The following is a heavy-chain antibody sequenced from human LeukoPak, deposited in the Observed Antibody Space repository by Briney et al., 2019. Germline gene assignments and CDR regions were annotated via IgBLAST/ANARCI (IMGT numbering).Heavy chain of an antibody. CDR1: GFSLSTSGVG. Sequence: SGPTLVNPTQTLTLTCTFSGFSLSTSGVGVGWIRQPPGKAPEWLALIYWNDDNRYSPSLESRLSITRDTSKNQVVLTMTNMDPVDTATFYCARIQKVRSIYYFDYWGQGTLVTVSS. CDR3: ARIQKVRSIYYFDY. D-gene: IGHD2-21*01. V-gene: IGHV2-5*01. CDR2: IYWNDDN. J-gene: IGHJ4*02.